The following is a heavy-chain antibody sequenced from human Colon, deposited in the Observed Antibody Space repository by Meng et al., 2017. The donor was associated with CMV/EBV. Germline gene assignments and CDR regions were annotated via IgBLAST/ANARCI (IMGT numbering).Heavy chain of an antibody. Sequence: GGSLRLSCAASGFTFSSYGMYWVRQAPGKGLEWVASIRYDGKTQNYLDSMKGRLTISRDNSMNTLYLQLSSLRVEDTAVYYCGKGGDFYGSGSDYDLRSDDYDMDVWGQGTTVTVSS. D-gene: IGHD3-10*01. CDR1: GFTFSSYG. J-gene: IGHJ6*01. CDR3: GKGGDFYGSGSDYDLRSDDYDMDV. CDR2: IRYDGKTQ. V-gene: IGHV3-30*02.